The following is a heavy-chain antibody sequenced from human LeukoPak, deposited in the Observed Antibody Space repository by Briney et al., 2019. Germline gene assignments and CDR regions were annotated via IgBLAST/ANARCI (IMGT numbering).Heavy chain of an antibody. CDR2: IWYDGSNK. CDR3: ARDTNYLSGGVLGY. Sequence: GGSLRLSCAASGFTFSSYGMHWVRQAPGKGLEWVAVIWYDGSNKYYADSVKGRFTISRDNSKNTLYLRMNSLRAEDTAVYYCARDTNYLSGGVLGYWGQGTLVTVSS. V-gene: IGHV3-33*01. D-gene: IGHD5-24*01. CDR1: GFTFSSYG. J-gene: IGHJ4*02.